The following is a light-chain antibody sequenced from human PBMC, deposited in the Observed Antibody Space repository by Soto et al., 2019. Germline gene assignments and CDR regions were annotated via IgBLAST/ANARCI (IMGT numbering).Light chain of an antibody. V-gene: IGLV2-23*02. CDR3: CSYANSNTF. Sequence: QSALTQPASVSGSPGQSISISCTGTTSDVGSYNLVSWYQQHPGKALKLMIYEVTKRPSGVSNRFSASKSGNTASLTISGLQAEDGADYYCCSYANSNTFFGTGTKVTVL. CDR1: TSDVGSYNL. J-gene: IGLJ1*01. CDR2: EVT.